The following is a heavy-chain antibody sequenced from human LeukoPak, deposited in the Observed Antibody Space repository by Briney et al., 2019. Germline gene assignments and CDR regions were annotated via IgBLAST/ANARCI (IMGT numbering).Heavy chain of an antibody. D-gene: IGHD5-12*01. CDR1: AFSLRYYA. CDR3: AKDLIGYEMDFDY. J-gene: IGHJ4*02. Sequence: GGSLRLSRAVSAFSLRYYAMSCVRQAPGGGLEWVSYISGSGFGTYYAASVKGRITISRDNFNNILYLHMSSLRAEDTAVYYCAKDLIGYEMDFDYWGQGTLVTVSS. CDR2: ISGSGFGT. V-gene: IGHV3-23*01.